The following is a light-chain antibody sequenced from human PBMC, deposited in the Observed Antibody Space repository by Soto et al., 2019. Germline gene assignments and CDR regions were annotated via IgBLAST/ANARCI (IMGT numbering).Light chain of an antibody. CDR1: QSVSSNY. V-gene: IGKV3-20*01. CDR2: GTS. CDR3: QQYDRSPRT. J-gene: IGKJ1*01. Sequence: EIVLTQSPGTLSLAPGERATLSCRASQSVSSNYLAWYQQKPGQAPRLLIYGTSSRATGIPDRFSGSGFGTDFTLTISSLEPEDFAMYYCQQYDRSPRTFGQGTKVEIK.